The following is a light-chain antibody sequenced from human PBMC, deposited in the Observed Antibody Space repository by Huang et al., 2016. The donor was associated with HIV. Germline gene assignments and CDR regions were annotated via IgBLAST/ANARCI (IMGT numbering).Light chain of an antibody. CDR3: QQYNNWPPYT. Sequence: EIVMTQSPATLSVSPGERATLSCRASQSVSSNLAWYQQKPGQAPRRLSEGASTRATGIPARFGGSGSGTEFTLTISSLQSEDFAVYYCQQYNNWPPYTFGQGTKLEIK. J-gene: IGKJ2*01. CDR2: GAS. V-gene: IGKV3-15*01. CDR1: QSVSSN.